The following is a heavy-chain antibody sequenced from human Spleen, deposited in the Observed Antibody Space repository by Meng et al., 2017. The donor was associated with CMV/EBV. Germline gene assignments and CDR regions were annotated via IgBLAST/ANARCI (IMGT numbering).Heavy chain of an antibody. V-gene: IGHV1-18*01. CDR3: ARHLQRLDPESYYYNGMDV. Sequence: ASVKVSCKASGHTFTSYGISWVRQAPGQGLEWMGWISTYNGNINYAQKFQGRVTMTTDTSTNTAYMDLRSLRSDDTAVFYCARHLQRLDPESYYYNGMDVWGQGTTVTVSS. CDR2: ISTYNGNI. J-gene: IGHJ6*02. D-gene: IGHD6-25*01. CDR1: GHTFTSYG.